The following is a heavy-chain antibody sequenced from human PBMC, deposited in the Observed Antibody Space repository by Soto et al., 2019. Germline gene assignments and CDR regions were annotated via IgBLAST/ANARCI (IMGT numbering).Heavy chain of an antibody. CDR1: GYTFTSHA. Sequence: QVQLVQSGAEVKKPGASVKVSCKASGYTFTSHAMHWVRQAPGQRLEWMGWINAGNGNTKYSQKFPGRVTITRDTSASTAYRELSSLRSEDTAVYYCARGVIQQLPFFDYWGQGTLVTVSS. D-gene: IGHD6-13*01. V-gene: IGHV1-3*01. CDR2: INAGNGNT. J-gene: IGHJ4*02. CDR3: ARGVIQQLPFFDY.